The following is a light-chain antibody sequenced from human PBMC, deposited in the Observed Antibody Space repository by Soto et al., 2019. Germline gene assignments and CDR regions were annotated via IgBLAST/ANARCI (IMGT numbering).Light chain of an antibody. CDR1: QSVSSN. J-gene: IGKJ4*01. V-gene: IGKV3-15*01. Sequence: EIVMTQSPATLSVSPGERATLSCRASQSVSSNLAWYQQKPGQAPRLLIYGASTRATGIPARFSGSGSGTEFTLTFSSLQSEDFAVYYCQQYNNWPPQLTFGGGTKVEIK. CDR2: GAS. CDR3: QQYNNWPPQLT.